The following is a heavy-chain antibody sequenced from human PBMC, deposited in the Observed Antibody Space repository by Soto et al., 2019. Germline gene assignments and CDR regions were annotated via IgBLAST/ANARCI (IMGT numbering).Heavy chain of an antibody. D-gene: IGHD6-13*01. J-gene: IGHJ4*02. CDR2: FDPEDGET. Sequence: QVQLVQSGAEVKKPGASVKVSCKVSGYTLTELSMHWVRQAPGKGLEWMGGFDPEDGETLYALKFQGRVTMTEDTSTHTGSIEQSSIRSEDPAVYYCATPRRIAAAGTWVYLAYWGQGTLVTASS. CDR3: ATPRRIAAAGTWVYLAY. CDR1: GYTLTELS. V-gene: IGHV1-24*01.